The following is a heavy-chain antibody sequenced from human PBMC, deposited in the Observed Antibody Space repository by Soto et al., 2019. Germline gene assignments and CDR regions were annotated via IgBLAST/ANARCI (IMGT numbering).Heavy chain of an antibody. J-gene: IGHJ5*02. Sequence: SLYVSCTDSGRTFRNKGTSWLRQAHGQGLEWMGGIMPSSDTPNIAQKFQGRVIISADESTTTAYMDLRSLRSEDTAIYYFAIYESDDYVGGSFRSWGQGTPVTVAS. D-gene: IGHD3-16*02. CDR2: IMPSSDTP. CDR3: AIYESDDYVGGSFRS. CDR1: GRTFRNKG. V-gene: IGHV1-69*01.